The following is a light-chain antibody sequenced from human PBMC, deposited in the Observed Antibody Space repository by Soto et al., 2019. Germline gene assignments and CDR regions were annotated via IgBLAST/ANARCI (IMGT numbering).Light chain of an antibody. V-gene: IGKV3-11*01. CDR3: QQHSNSIT. Sequence: EIVLTQSPATLSLSPGERATLSCRASQSVSSYLAWYKQKPGQAPRLPIYDASNRATGIPARFSGSGSGTDFTLTISSLEPEDFAGYYCQQHSNSITFGQGTRLEIK. CDR2: DAS. CDR1: QSVSSY. J-gene: IGKJ5*01.